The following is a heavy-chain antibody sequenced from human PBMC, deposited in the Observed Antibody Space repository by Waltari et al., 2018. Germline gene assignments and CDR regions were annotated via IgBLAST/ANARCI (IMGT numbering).Heavy chain of an antibody. CDR3: ARDFVVGATWYYFDN. CDR2: ISSSSSYI. Sequence: EVQLVESGGGLVKPGGSLRLSCAASGFTFSRYSMNWVRQAPGKGLEWVSSISSSSSYIYYADSLKGRFTISRDNAKNSLFLQMNSLRAEDTAVYYCARDFVVGATWYYFDNWGQGTLVTVSS. D-gene: IGHD1-26*01. V-gene: IGHV3-21*06. J-gene: IGHJ4*02. CDR1: GFTFSRYS.